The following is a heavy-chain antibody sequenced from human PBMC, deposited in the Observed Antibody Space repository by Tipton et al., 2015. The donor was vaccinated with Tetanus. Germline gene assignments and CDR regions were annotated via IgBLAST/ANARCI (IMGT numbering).Heavy chain of an antibody. CDR2: IYYSGST. CDR3: ARVDPPKDSPFDY. J-gene: IGHJ4*02. Sequence: LRLSCTVSGGSISSGGYYWSWIRQHPGKGLEWIGYIYYSGSTYYNPSLKSRVTISVDTSKNQFSLKLSSVTAADTAVYYCARVDPPKDSPFDYWGQGTLVTVSS. D-gene: IGHD2-15*01. V-gene: IGHV4-31*02. CDR1: GGSISSGGYY.